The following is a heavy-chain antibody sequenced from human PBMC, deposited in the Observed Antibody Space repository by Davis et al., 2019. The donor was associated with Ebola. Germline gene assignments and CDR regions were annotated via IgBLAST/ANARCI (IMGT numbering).Heavy chain of an antibody. CDR1: GYTFTSYY. V-gene: IGHV1-46*01. CDR2: INPSGGST. Sequence: ASVKVSRKASGYTFTSYYMHWVRQAPGQGLEWMGIINPSGGSTSYAQKFQGRVTMTRDTSTSTVYMELSSLRSEDTAVYYCARERGGGIWYYYGMDVWGKGTTVTVSS. CDR3: ARERGGGIWYYYGMDV. D-gene: IGHD3-16*01. J-gene: IGHJ6*04.